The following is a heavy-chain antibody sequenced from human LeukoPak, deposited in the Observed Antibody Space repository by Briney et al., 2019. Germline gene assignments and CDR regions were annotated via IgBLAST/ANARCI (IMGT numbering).Heavy chain of an antibody. Sequence: PGGSLRLSCAASGFTFDDYAMHWVRQAPGKGLEWVSGISWNSGSIGYADSVKGRFTISRDNAKNSLYLQMNSLTAEDTAAYYCARLSKMLRGPEVIYYFEYWGQGTLVTVSS. D-gene: IGHD3-10*01. V-gene: IGHV3-9*01. CDR2: ISWNSGSI. CDR1: GFTFDDYA. J-gene: IGHJ4*02. CDR3: ARLSKMLRGPEVIYYFEY.